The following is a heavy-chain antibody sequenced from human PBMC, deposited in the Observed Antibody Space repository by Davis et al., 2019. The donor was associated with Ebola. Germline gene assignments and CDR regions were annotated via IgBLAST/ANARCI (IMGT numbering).Heavy chain of an antibody. CDR1: GYSFTSYW. Sequence: GESLKISCKGSGYSFTSYWIGWVRQMPGKGLEWMGIIYPGDSDTTYSPSFQGQVTISADKSISTAYLQWSSLKASDTAMYYCARRSDPGGYYYYGMDVWGQGTTVTVSS. J-gene: IGHJ6*02. D-gene: IGHD3-16*01. CDR2: IYPGDSDT. CDR3: ARRSDPGGYYYYGMDV. V-gene: IGHV5-51*01.